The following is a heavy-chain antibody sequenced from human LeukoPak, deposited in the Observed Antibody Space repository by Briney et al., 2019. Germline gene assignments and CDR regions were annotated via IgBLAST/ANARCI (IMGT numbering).Heavy chain of an antibody. CDR1: GYTVTNYY. CDR2: INPSGGST. J-gene: IGHJ4*02. Sequence: ASVKVSCKASGYTVTNYYMHWVRQAPGQGLEWMGIINPSGGSTMYAQTFQGRVTMTSDTSTSTVYMEMSSLRSEDTAVFYCARDRSSGWYPFDYWGQGTLVTVSS. CDR3: ARDRSSGWYPFDY. D-gene: IGHD6-19*01. V-gene: IGHV1-46*01.